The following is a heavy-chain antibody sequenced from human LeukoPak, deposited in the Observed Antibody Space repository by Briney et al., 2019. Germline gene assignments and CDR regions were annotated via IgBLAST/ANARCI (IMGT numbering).Heavy chain of an antibody. CDR2: ISAYNGNT. CDR1: GYTFTSYG. Sequence: ASVKVSCKASGYTFTSYGISWVRQAPGQGLEWMGWISAYNGNTNYAQKLQGRVTMTTDTSTSTAYMELRSLRSDDTAVYYCARDMYGSGRVPFDYWGQGTLVTVSS. V-gene: IGHV1-18*01. J-gene: IGHJ4*02. D-gene: IGHD6-19*01. CDR3: ARDMYGSGRVPFDY.